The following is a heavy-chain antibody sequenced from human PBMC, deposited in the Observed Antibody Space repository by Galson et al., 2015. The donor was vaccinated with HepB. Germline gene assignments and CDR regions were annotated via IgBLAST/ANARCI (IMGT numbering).Heavy chain of an antibody. CDR1: GYTLTELS. J-gene: IGHJ4*02. CDR2: FDPEDGET. CDR3: ATVSGGSHTLPFDY. V-gene: IGHV1-24*01. Sequence: SVKVSCKVSGYTLTELSMHWVRQAPGKGLEWMGGFDPEDGETIYAQKFQGRVTMTEDTSTDTAYMELSSLRSEDTAVYYCATVSGGSHTLPFDYWGQGILVTVSS. D-gene: IGHD1-26*01.